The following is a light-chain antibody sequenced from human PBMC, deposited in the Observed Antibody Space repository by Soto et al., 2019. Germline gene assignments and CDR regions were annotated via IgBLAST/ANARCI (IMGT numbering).Light chain of an antibody. CDR2: DAS. Sequence: EIVMTQSPGTLSLSPGERATLSCRASQSVSSRLAWYQQKPGQAPRLLIYDASNRATGIPARFSGSGSGTDFTLTISSLEPEDFAVYYCQQRYNWPRTFGQGTKVDIK. CDR3: QQRYNWPRT. V-gene: IGKV3-11*01. J-gene: IGKJ1*01. CDR1: QSVSSR.